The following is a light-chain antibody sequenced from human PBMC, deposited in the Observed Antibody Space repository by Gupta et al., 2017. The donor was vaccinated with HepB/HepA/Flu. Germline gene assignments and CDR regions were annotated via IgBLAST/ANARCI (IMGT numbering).Light chain of an antibody. CDR1: QSIGSN. Sequence: ITCRASQSIGSNLLWYQQKPDQSPKLLIKFASQSISGVPSRFSGSGSGTDFTLTINGLEAEDAAVYYCHQTYSLPLTFGGGTKVDIK. CDR3: HQTYSLPLT. CDR2: FAS. V-gene: IGKV6D-21*02. J-gene: IGKJ4*01.